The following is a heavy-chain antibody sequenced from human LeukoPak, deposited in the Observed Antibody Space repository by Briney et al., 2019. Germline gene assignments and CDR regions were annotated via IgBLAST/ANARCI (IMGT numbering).Heavy chain of an antibody. Sequence: PSETLSLTCTASGGSISSYYWSWIRQPAGKGLEWIGRIYTSGSTNYNPSLKSRVTMSVDTSKNQFSLKLSSVTAADTAVYYCARSRDGYNLYYYYYYMDVWGKGTTVTVSS. CDR2: IYTSGST. CDR3: ARSRDGYNLYYYYYYMDV. D-gene: IGHD5-24*01. V-gene: IGHV4-4*07. CDR1: GGSISSYY. J-gene: IGHJ6*03.